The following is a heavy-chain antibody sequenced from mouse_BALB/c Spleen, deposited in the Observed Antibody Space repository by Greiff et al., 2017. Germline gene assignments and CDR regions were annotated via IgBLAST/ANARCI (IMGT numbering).Heavy chain of an antibody. CDR3: ARQYDYDKGYYFDY. V-gene: IGHV1-67*01. D-gene: IGHD2-4*01. J-gene: IGHJ2*01. CDR1: SYTFTDYA. CDR2: ISTYYGNT. Sequence: VQLQQSGPELVRPGVSVKISCKGSSYTFTDYAMHWVKQSHAKSLEWIGVISTYYGNTNYNQKFKGKATMTVDKSSSTAYMELARLTSEDSAVYYCARQYDYDKGYYFDYWGQGTTLTVSS.